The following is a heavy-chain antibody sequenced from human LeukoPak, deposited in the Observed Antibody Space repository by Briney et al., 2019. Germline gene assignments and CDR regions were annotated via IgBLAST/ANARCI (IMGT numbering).Heavy chain of an antibody. CDR2: VYHSGST. CDR1: GGSISSGGYY. V-gene: IGHV4-30-2*01. CDR3: ARGDIVGATAFDY. D-gene: IGHD1-26*01. Sequence: PSETLSLTCTVSGGSISSGGYYWSWIRQPPGKGLEWIGYVYHSGSTYYNPSLKSRVTISVDRSKNQFSLKLSSATAADTAVYYCARGDIVGATAFDYWGQGTLVTVSS. J-gene: IGHJ4*02.